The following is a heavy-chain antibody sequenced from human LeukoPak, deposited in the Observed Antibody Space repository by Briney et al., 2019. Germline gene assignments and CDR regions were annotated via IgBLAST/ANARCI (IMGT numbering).Heavy chain of an antibody. J-gene: IGHJ4*02. CDR3: AKSFGISGSYY. CDR1: GFTFSSYG. Sequence: GGSLRLSCAASGFTFSSYGMHWARQAPGKGLEWVAVISYDGSNKYYADSVKGRFTISRDNSKNTLYLQMNSLRAEDTAVYYCAKSFGISGSYYWGQGTLVTVSS. D-gene: IGHD1-26*01. V-gene: IGHV3-30*18. CDR2: ISYDGSNK.